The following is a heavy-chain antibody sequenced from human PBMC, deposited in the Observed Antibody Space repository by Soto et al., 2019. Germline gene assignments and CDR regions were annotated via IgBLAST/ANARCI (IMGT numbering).Heavy chain of an antibody. J-gene: IGHJ6*02. CDR2: INHSGST. D-gene: IGHD3-10*01. Sequence: SSETLSLTCAVYGGSFSGYYWSWIRQPPGKGLEWIGEINHSGSTNYNPSLKSRVTISVDTSKNQFSLKLSSVTAADTAVYYCASLLVRGVEKRGMDVWGQGTTVTVSS. CDR3: ASLLVRGVEKRGMDV. V-gene: IGHV4-34*01. CDR1: GGSFSGYY.